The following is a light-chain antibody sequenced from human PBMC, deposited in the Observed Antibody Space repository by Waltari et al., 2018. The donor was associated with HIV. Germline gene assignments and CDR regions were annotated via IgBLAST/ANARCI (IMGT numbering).Light chain of an antibody. CDR2: NTF. V-gene: IGLV1-44*01. CDR1: TSNVGSNG. J-gene: IGLJ3*02. Sequence: QSALTQPPSASATPGQKVTLSCSGNTSNVGSNGVNWYQQLPGSAPRFVMYNTFQRPPGVPARFSGSKSGASASLAISELQTEDEADYYCSVWDDSVDGRVFGGGTKVTVL. CDR3: SVWDDSVDGRV.